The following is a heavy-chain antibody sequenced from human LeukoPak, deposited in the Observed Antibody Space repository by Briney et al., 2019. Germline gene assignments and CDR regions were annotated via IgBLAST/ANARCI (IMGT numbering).Heavy chain of an antibody. J-gene: IGHJ6*02. CDR3: ARDGYYDSSGPGMDV. CDR1: GFIFSSYS. CDR2: IGSSSDTI. Sequence: GGSLRLSCAASGFIFSSYSMNWVRQAPGKGLEWVSYIGSSSDTIYYADSVKGRFTISRDNAKNSLYLQMNSLRAEDTAVYYCARDGYYDSSGPGMDVWGQGTTVTVSS. D-gene: IGHD3-22*01. V-gene: IGHV3-48*01.